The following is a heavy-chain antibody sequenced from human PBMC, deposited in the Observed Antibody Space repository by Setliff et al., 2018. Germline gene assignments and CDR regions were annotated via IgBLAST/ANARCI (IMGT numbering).Heavy chain of an antibody. D-gene: IGHD3-22*01. Sequence: GGSLRLSCAASGFTFSIYWMDWVRQAPGKGLQWLANIREDGGEKHYVDSVKGRFTISRDNAKNSLYLQMNSLRAEDTAVYYCAKYYSDNSGPRGAFDYWGQGTLVTVSS. V-gene: IGHV3-7*01. CDR2: IREDGGEK. CDR3: AKYYSDNSGPRGAFDY. CDR1: GFTFSIYW. J-gene: IGHJ4*02.